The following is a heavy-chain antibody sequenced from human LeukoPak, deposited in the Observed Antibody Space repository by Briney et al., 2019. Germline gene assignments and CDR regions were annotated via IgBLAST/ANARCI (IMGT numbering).Heavy chain of an antibody. CDR1: GGSISTNNW. CDR3: AREVAAGSHRGFDY. V-gene: IGHV4-4*02. CDR2: IFYIGGT. D-gene: IGHD6-19*01. Sequence: SETLSLTCAVSGGSISTNNWWHWVRQSPGKGLEWIGEIFYIGGTNYNPSFRSRVTMSVDTPKNQFSLNVNSVTAADTAIYYCAREVAAGSHRGFDYWGQGILVTVSS. J-gene: IGHJ4*02.